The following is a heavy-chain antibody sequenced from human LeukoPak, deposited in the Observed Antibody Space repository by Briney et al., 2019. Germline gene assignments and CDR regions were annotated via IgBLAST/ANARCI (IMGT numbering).Heavy chain of an antibody. V-gene: IGHV1-69*06. CDR3: ASGYDYVRYFDH. Sequence: SVKVSCKASGGTFSSYAISWVRQAPGQGLEWMGGIIPIFGTANYAQKFQGRVTITADKSTSTAYMELSSLRSEDTAVYYCASGYDYVRYFDHWGQGTLVTVSS. D-gene: IGHD5-12*01. J-gene: IGHJ4*02. CDR2: IIPIFGTA. CDR1: GGTFSSYA.